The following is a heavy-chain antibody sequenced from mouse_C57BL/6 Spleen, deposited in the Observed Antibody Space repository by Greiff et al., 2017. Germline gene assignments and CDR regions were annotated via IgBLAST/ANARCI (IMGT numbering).Heavy chain of an antibody. D-gene: IGHD1-1*01. V-gene: IGHV1-7*01. CDR3: ARSGGSSYDWYFDV. CDR1: GYTFTSYW. CDR2: INPSSGYT. J-gene: IGHJ1*03. Sequence: VQLQQSGAELAKPGASVKLSCKASGYTFTSYWMHWVNQRPGQGLEWIGYINPSSGYTKYNQKFKEQATLTADKSSSTAYMQLSSLTSEDSAVYYCARSGGSSYDWYFDVWGTGTTVTVSS.